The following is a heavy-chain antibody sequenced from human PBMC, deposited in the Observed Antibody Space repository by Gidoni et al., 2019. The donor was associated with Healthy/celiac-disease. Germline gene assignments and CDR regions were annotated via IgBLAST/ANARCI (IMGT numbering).Heavy chain of an antibody. CDR3: ARGVTDFWSGSGAFDI. CDR1: GGSISSGSYY. CDR2: IYTSGST. V-gene: IGHV4-61*02. D-gene: IGHD3-3*01. J-gene: IGHJ3*02. Sequence: QVQLQESGPGLVKPSQTLSLTCTVSGGSISSGSYYWSWIRQPAGKGLEWIGRIYTSGSTNYNPSLKSRVTISVDTSKNQFSLKLSSVTAADTAVYYCARGVTDFWSGSGAFDIWGQGTMVTVSS.